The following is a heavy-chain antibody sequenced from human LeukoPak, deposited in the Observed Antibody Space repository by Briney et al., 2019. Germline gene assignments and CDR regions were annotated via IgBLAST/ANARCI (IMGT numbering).Heavy chain of an antibody. Sequence: GGSLRLSCAASGYTFSRDAMSWFRQAPGKGLEWVSAISGSGGSTYYADSVKGRFTISRDNSKNTLYLQMNSLRAEDTAVYYCAKGVSPSGSYFAAYWGQGTLVTVSS. CDR3: AKGVSPSGSYFAAY. J-gene: IGHJ4*02. CDR1: GYTFSRDA. V-gene: IGHV3-23*01. CDR2: ISGSGGST. D-gene: IGHD1-26*01.